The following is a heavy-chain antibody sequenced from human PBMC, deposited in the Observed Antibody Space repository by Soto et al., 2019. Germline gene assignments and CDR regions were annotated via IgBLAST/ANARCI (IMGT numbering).Heavy chain of an antibody. CDR2: IYYSGNI. CDR1: GVSITSSDYY. D-gene: IGHD3-3*01. CDR3: ASFGVASMNWFDP. J-gene: IGHJ5*02. V-gene: IGHV4-30-4*01. Sequence: QVQLQESGPGLAETLSLTCTVSGVSITSSDYYWNWIRQPPGKGLEWIGNIYYSGNIYYNPSLKSRVTISLDTSKNQFSLKLTSVTAADTAVYYCASFGVASMNWFDPWGQGTLVTVSS.